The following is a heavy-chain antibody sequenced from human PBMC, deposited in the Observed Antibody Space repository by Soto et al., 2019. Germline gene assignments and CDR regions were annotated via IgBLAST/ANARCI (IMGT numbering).Heavy chain of an antibody. CDR1: GFTFSSYA. CDR3: ARDLYGSSMGY. CDR2: IDYTGGYS. D-gene: IGHD6-6*01. Sequence: GGSLRLSCAASGFTFSSYAMNWVRQAPGKGLEWVSTIDYTGGYSYYADSVKGRFTISRDNAKNSLYLQMNSLRAEDTAVYYCARDLYGSSMGYWGQGTLVTVSS. V-gene: IGHV3-23*01. J-gene: IGHJ4*02.